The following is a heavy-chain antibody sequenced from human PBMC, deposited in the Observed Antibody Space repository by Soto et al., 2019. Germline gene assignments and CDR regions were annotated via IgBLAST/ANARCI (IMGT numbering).Heavy chain of an antibody. V-gene: IGHV4-39*01. CDR3: ARRQQWLAGYFDY. D-gene: IGHD6-19*01. CDR1: GDSISSSGFY. Sequence: SETLSLTCAGSGDSISSSGFYWGWIRQPPGKGLEWIGSIYYSGSTYYNPSLKSRVTISVDTSKSQFSLKMRSVTAADTAVYYCARRQQWLAGYFDYWGQGTLVTVSS. CDR2: IYYSGST. J-gene: IGHJ4*02.